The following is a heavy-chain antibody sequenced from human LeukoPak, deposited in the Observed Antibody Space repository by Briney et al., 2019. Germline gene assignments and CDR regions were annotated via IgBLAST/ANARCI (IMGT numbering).Heavy chain of an antibody. CDR3: ARVRVAATLRSYYYYYMDV. CDR2: ISYDGSNK. V-gene: IGHV3-30*04. Sequence: PGGSLRLSCAASGFTFSSYAMHWVRQAPGKGLEWVAVISYDGSNKYYADSVKGRFTISRDNSKNTLYLQMNSLRADDTAVYYCARVRVAATLRSYYYYYMDVWGKGTTVTVSS. J-gene: IGHJ6*03. CDR1: GFTFSSYA. D-gene: IGHD2-15*01.